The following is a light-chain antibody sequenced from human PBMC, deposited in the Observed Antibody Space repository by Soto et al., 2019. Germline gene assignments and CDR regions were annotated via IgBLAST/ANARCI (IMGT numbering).Light chain of an antibody. Sequence: DIVLTQSPGTLSSSPGERATLSCRASQSVSSSYLAWYQQKRRQAPRLLIYGASSRSTGSPDTFSGRGSGTDFTHTISRLEPEDFAVYYCQQYGSSLTWTFGEGTKVDIK. CDR1: QSVSSSY. CDR3: QQYGSSLTWT. CDR2: GAS. V-gene: IGKV3-20*01. J-gene: IGKJ1*01.